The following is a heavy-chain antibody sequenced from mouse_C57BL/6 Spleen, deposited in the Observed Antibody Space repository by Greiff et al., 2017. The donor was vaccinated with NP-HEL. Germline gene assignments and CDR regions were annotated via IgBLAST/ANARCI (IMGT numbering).Heavy chain of an antibody. CDR2: IHPNSGST. D-gene: IGHD2-4*01. V-gene: IGHV1-64*01. Sequence: QVQLQQPGAELVKPGASVKLSCTASGYTFTSYWMHWVKQRPGQGLEWIGMIHPNSGSTNYNEKFKSKATLTVDKSSSTAYMQISSLTSEDSAVYYCARYDYDDWYFDVWGTGTTVTVSS. CDR1: GYTFTSYW. CDR3: ARYDYDDWYFDV. J-gene: IGHJ1*03.